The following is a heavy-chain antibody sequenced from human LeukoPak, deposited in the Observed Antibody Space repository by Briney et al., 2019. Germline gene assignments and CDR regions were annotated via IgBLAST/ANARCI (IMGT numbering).Heavy chain of an antibody. CDR1: GGSFSGYY. J-gene: IGHJ4*02. Sequence: SENLSLNCAVYGGSFSGYYWSWIRQPPGKGLEWIGEINHSGSTNYNPSLKSRVTISVDTSKNQFSLKLSSVTAADTAVYYCARSWPSPGYSSGWYLWYFDYWGQGTLVTVSS. CDR2: INHSGST. V-gene: IGHV4-34*01. CDR3: ARSWPSPGYSSGWYLWYFDY. D-gene: IGHD6-19*01.